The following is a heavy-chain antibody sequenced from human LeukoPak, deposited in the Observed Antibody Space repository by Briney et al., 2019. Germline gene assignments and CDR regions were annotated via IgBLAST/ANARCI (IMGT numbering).Heavy chain of an antibody. CDR2: IYHSGST. V-gene: IGHV4-30-2*01. CDR1: GGSISSGGYS. J-gene: IGHJ3*02. CDR3: ARAPDYGDPRDAFDI. D-gene: IGHD4-17*01. Sequence: PSQTLSLTCAVSGGSISSGGYSWRWLRQPPGKGLEGIGYIYHSGSTYYNPSLKSRVTISVDRSKNQFSLKLSSVTAADTAVYYCARAPDYGDPRDAFDIWVQGTMVTVSS.